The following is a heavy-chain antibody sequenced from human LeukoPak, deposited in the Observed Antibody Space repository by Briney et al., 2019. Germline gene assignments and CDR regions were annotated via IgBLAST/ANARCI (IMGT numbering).Heavy chain of an antibody. D-gene: IGHD2-2*01. CDR1: GFTVSSNY. J-gene: IGHJ6*02. Sequence: PGGSLRLSCAASGFTVSSNYMSWVGQAPGKGLEGVSVIYGGGGTYYADSVTGRFTISRDHSKNTVYLQMNSLRAEDTAVYYCARDTSGYYAMDVWGQGTTVTVSS. CDR2: IYGGGGT. CDR3: ARDTSGYYAMDV. V-gene: IGHV3-53*01.